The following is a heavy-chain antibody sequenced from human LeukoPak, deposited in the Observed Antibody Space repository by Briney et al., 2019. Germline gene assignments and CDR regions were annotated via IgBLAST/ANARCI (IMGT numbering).Heavy chain of an antibody. J-gene: IGHJ4*02. CDR3: APHSGHDYGGVSGY. Sequence: GGSLRLSCAASGFTFSTFAMIWVRQPPGKGLEWVSAISGSGGSTYYADSVKGRFTISRDNSKNTLYLQMNSLRAEDTAVYYCAPHSGHDYGGVSGYWGQGTLVTVSS. CDR2: ISGSGGST. D-gene: IGHD4-23*01. V-gene: IGHV3-23*01. CDR1: GFTFSTFA.